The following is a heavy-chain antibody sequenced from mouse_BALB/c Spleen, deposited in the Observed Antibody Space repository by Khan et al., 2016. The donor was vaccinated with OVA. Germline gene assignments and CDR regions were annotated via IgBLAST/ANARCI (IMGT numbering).Heavy chain of an antibody. V-gene: IGHV1-20*01. CDR1: GYSFTGYF. CDR3: ARTYGSDFDN. D-gene: IGHD1-1*01. Sequence: VQLQQSGPELVKPGDSVKISCKASGYSFTGYFMNWVMQSHGKSLEWIGRINPHIGETFYNQKFKGKATLTVDESSSTAHMELRSLTSEDAAVYYCARTYGSDFDNWGQGTTLTVSS. CDR2: INPHIGET. J-gene: IGHJ2*01.